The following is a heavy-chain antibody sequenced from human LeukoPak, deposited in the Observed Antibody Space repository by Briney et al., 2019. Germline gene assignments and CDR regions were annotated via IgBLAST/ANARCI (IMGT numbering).Heavy chain of an antibody. V-gene: IGHV4-4*07. D-gene: IGHD2-8*02. CDR1: GASISSYY. Sequence: PSESLSLTCSVSGASISSYYLTWIRQPAGKGLEWIGRFSTTWSTRYNPYLMSRVTMSVDTSKNQFSLRRSSVTAADTAVYDCASVDGGSTGILQTWGQGTLGTVSS. CDR2: FSTTWST. CDR3: ASVDGGSTGILQT. J-gene: IGHJ5*02.